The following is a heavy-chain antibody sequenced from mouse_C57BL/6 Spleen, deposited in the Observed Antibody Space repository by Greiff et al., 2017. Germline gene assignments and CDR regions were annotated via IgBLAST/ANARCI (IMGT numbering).Heavy chain of an antibody. CDR3: ARLYYYGSSANWYFDV. J-gene: IGHJ1*03. CDR1: GFTFSDYG. V-gene: IGHV5-17*01. D-gene: IGHD1-1*01. CDR2: ISSGSSTI. Sequence: EVKLMESGGGLVKPGGSLKLSCAASGFTFSDYGMHWVRQAPEKGLEWVAYISSGSSTIYYADTVKGRFTISRDNAKNTLFLQMTSLRSEDTAMYYCARLYYYGSSANWYFDVWGTGTTVTVSS.